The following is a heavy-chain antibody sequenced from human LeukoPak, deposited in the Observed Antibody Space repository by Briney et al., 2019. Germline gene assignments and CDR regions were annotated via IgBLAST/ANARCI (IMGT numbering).Heavy chain of an antibody. J-gene: IGHJ4*02. D-gene: IGHD3-3*01. CDR2: IYYSGST. Sequence: PXETLSLTCTVSGGSISSYYWSWIRQPPGKGLEWIGYIYYSGSTNYNPSLKSRVTISVDTSKNQFSLKLSSVTAADTAVYYCASLRERSYYARGFDYWGQGTLVTVSS. CDR3: ASLRERSYYARGFDY. V-gene: IGHV4-59*08. CDR1: GGSISSYY.